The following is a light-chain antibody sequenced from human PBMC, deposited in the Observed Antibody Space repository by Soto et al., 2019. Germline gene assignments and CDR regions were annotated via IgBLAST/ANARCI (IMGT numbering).Light chain of an antibody. J-gene: IGKJ1*01. CDR3: QQYNSYLWT. CDR1: QTISSW. V-gene: IGKV1-5*01. Sequence: DIQMTQSPSTLSGSVGDRVTITCRASQTISSWLAWYQQKPGKAPKLLIYDASSLESGVPSRFSGSGSGTEFTLTISSLQPDDSATYYCQQYNSYLWTFGQGTKVDI. CDR2: DAS.